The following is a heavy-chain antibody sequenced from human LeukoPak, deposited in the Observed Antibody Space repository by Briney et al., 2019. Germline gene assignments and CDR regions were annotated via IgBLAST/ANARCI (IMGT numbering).Heavy chain of an antibody. V-gene: IGHV3-7*01. J-gene: IGHJ4*02. CDR3: AREGPDYYDFWSGYRDY. D-gene: IGHD3-3*01. CDR1: GFTFSSYA. CDR2: IKQDGSEK. Sequence: GGSLRLSCAASGFTFSSYAMHWVRQAPGKGLEWVANIKQDGSEKYYVDSVKGRFTISRDNAKNSLYLQMNSLRAEDTAVYYCAREGPDYYDFWSGYRDYWGQGTLVTVSS.